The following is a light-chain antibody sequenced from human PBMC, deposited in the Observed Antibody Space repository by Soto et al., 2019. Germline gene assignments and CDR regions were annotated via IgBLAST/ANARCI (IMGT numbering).Light chain of an antibody. V-gene: IGKV3-20*01. Sequence: EIVLTQSPDTLSLSPGERATLSCRASQSVSSNYVAWYQQKPGQAPRLLTHGSSSRATGVPDRFSGRGSGTDFTLTISSLQPEDFATYYCQQYNSYVFGPGTKVDIK. J-gene: IGKJ3*01. CDR2: GSS. CDR3: QQYNSYV. CDR1: QSVSSNY.